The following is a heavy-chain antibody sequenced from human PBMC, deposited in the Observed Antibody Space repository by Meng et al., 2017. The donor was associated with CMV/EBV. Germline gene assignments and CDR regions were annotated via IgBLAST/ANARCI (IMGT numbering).Heavy chain of an antibody. CDR1: GFTFSNAW. D-gene: IGHD3-10*01. Sequence: GGSLRLSSAASGFTFSNAWMSWVRQAPGKGLEWVGRIKSKTDGGTTDYAAPVKGRFTISRDDSKNTLYLQMNSLKTEDTAVYYCTTSTMVRGVTPHWGQGTLVTVSS. CDR2: IKSKTDGGTT. CDR3: TTSTMVRGVTPH. J-gene: IGHJ4*02. V-gene: IGHV3-15*01.